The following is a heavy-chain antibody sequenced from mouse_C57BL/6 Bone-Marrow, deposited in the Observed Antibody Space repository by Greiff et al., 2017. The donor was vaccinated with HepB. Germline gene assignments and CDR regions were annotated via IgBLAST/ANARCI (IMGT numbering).Heavy chain of an antibody. CDR3: ALYGSSRYWYFDV. Sequence: EVQLQESGPELVKPGASVKIPCKASGYTFTDYNMDWVKQSHGKSLEWIGDINPNNGGTIYNQKFKGKATLTVDKSSSTAYMELRSLTSEDTAVYYCALYGSSRYWYFDVWGTGTTVTVSS. CDR1: GYTFTDYN. V-gene: IGHV1-18*01. J-gene: IGHJ1*03. CDR2: INPNNGGT. D-gene: IGHD1-1*01.